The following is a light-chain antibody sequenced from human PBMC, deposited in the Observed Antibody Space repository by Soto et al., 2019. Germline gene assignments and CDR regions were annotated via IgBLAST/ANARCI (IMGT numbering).Light chain of an antibody. CDR3: ASHAGRKNII. CDR1: SSDVGGYNH. J-gene: IGLJ2*01. V-gene: IGLV2-14*01. Sequence: QSALTQPASVSGSPGQSITISCTGSSSDVGGYNHVSWYQQHPGKAPKLMIYEVSNRPSGVSNRFSGSKSGNTASLTISGLQAEDEAYYYGASHAGRKNIIFGGGTKLTVL. CDR2: EVS.